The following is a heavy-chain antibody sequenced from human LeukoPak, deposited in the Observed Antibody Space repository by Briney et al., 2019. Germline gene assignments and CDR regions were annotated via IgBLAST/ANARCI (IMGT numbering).Heavy chain of an antibody. CDR1: GFTFSSYG. J-gene: IGHJ3*02. D-gene: IGHD2-2*01. V-gene: IGHV3-30*02. CDR3: AKRQLLSNAFDI. CDR2: IRYDGSNK. Sequence: PGGSLRLSCAASGFTFSSYGMHWVRQAPGKGLEWVAFIRYDGSNKYYADSVKGRFTISRDNSKNTLYLQMNSLRAEDTAVYYRAKRQLLSNAFDIWGQGTMVTVSS.